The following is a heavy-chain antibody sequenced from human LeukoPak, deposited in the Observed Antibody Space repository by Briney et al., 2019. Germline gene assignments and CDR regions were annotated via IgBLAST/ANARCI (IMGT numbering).Heavy chain of an antibody. D-gene: IGHD3-10*01. Sequence: ASVKVSCKASGYTFTDHYMHWVRQAPGQGLEWMGWINPNSGGTNYGQKFQGRVTMTWDTSISTAYMELSRLRSDDTAIYYCARGRFYTSGSYYNRLDYWGQGTLVTVSS. CDR3: ARGRFYTSGSYYNRLDY. CDR1: GYTFTDHY. V-gene: IGHV1-2*02. J-gene: IGHJ4*02. CDR2: INPNSGGT.